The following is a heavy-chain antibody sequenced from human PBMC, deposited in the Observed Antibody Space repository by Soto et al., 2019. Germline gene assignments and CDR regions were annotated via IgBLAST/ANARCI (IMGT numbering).Heavy chain of an antibody. J-gene: IGHJ6*02. CDR3: ARARMVRGIIYYYGMDV. D-gene: IGHD3-10*01. CDR2: IYYSGST. Sequence: SEALSLTCTVSGGSISSDGNYWSLIRQHPGKGLEWIGYIYYSGSTYYNPSLKSRVTISVDTSKNQFSLKLNSVTAADTAVYYCARARMVRGIIYYYGMDVWGQGTTVTVSS. V-gene: IGHV4-31*03. CDR1: GGSISSDGNY.